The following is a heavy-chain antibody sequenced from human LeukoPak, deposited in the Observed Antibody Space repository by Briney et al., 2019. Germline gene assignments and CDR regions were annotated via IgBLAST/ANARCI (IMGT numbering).Heavy chain of an antibody. CDR2: IKQDGSEK. Sequence: GGSLRLSCAASGFTFSSYWMSWVRQAPGKGLEWVANIKQDGSEKYYVDSVKGRFTISRDNAKSSLYLQMNSLRAEDTAVYYCATSGNYNRYYFDCWGQGTLVTVSS. J-gene: IGHJ4*02. D-gene: IGHD1-26*01. CDR1: GFTFSSYW. CDR3: ATSGNYNRYYFDC. V-gene: IGHV3-7*01.